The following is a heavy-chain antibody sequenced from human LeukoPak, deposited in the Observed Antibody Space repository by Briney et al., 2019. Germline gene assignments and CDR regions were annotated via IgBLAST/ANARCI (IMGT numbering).Heavy chain of an antibody. D-gene: IGHD3-10*01. CDR3: ARQESSYGSGSYFDY. CDR1: GGSISTYY. J-gene: IGHJ4*02. CDR2: ISYSGST. Sequence: SETLSLTCTVSGGSISTYYWTWIRQPPGKGLEWIGTISYSGSTNNSPSLEGRVTMSVDTSKNQFSLQLSSVTAADTAVYFCARQESSYGSGSYFDYWGQGFLVTVSS. V-gene: IGHV4-59*08.